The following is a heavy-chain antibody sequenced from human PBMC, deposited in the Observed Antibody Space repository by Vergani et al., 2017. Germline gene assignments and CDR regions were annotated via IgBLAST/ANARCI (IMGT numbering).Heavy chain of an antibody. CDR2: IIPIFGTA. V-gene: IGHV1-69*06. J-gene: IGHJ6*03. CDR3: ARETTFXPNYDFWSGYYRYYYMDV. Sequence: QVQLVQSGAEVKKPGSSVKVSCKASGGTFSSYAISWVRQAPGQGLEWMGGIIPIFGTANYAQKFQGRVTMTRNTSISTAYMELSSLRSEDTAVYYCARETTFXPNYDFWSGYYRYYYMDVWGKGTTVTVSS. D-gene: IGHD3-3*01. CDR1: GGTFSSYA.